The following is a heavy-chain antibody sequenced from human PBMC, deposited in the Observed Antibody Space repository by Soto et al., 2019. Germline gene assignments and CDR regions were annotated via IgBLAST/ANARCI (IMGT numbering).Heavy chain of an antibody. Sequence: WGAHRLSCAPSGFTFSNYGMQWVLQGPGKGLEWVAVISYDGSNKYYADSVKGRFTISIDNSKNTLYVQMNSLRAEDTAVYYCVKVDPSSGWEYFQHWGQGTLVTVSS. J-gene: IGHJ1*01. V-gene: IGHV3-30*18. CDR2: ISYDGSNK. CDR1: GFTFSNYG. D-gene: IGHD6-19*01. CDR3: VKVDPSSGWEYFQH.